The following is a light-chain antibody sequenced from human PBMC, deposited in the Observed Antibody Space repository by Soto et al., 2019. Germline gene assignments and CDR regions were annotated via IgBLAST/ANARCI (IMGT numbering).Light chain of an antibody. CDR3: QQLNTYPST. CDR2: AAS. J-gene: IGKJ4*01. CDR1: QGIRTY. Sequence: DIQMTQSPSSLSASLGDRVTFTCRASQGIRTYLNWYQQKPGKAPKLLIYAASTLQRGVPSRFSGSGSGTDFTLTISSLQPEDFATYYCQQLNTYPSTFGGGTKVDIK. V-gene: IGKV1-17*01.